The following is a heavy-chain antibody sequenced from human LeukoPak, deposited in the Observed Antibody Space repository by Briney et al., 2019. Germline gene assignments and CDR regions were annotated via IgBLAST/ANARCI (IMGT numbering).Heavy chain of an antibody. CDR3: ARGGYSYGYAYY. CDR1: GFTVSSNY. D-gene: IGHD5-18*01. J-gene: IGHJ4*02. CDR2: IKQDGSEK. Sequence: GGSLRLSCAASGFTVSSNYMSWVRQAPGKGLEWVANIKQDGSEKYYVDSVKGRFTISRDNAKNSLYLQMNSLRAEDTAVYYCARGGYSYGYAYYWGQGTLVTVSS. V-gene: IGHV3-7*01.